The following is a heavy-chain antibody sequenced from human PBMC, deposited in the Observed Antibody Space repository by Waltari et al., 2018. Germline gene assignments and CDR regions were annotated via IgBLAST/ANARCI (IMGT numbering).Heavy chain of an antibody. CDR3: ARERHRLMEEGYLMALDP. D-gene: IGHD2-21*01. J-gene: IGHJ5*02. Sequence: QVQLVQSGAEVKKPGASVKVSCKASGYTFSDYGISWVRQAPGQGLEGMGWISGNNCHTNHEQKFQGRLIMTEDTSATTVYMELTYLTSDDTAVYYCARERHRLMEEGYLMALDPWGQGTLVTVSS. CDR1: GYTFSDYG. V-gene: IGHV1-18*01. CDR2: ISGNNCHT.